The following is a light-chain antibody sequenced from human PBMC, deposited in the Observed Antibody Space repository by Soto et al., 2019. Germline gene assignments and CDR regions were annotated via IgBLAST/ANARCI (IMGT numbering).Light chain of an antibody. J-gene: IGKJ4*01. Sequence: EIVMTQSPATLSVSPGERATLSCRASQSVSSNLAWYQQKPGQAPRLLIYGASTRAPGIPARFSGSGSGTEFALTICSLQSEDFAVYYCQQYSNWPPITFGGGTKVEIK. CDR2: GAS. V-gene: IGKV3-15*01. CDR1: QSVSSN. CDR3: QQYSNWPPIT.